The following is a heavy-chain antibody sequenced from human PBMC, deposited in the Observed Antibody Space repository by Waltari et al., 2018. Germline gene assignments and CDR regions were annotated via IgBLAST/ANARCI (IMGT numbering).Heavy chain of an antibody. V-gene: IGHV4-4*02. J-gene: IGHJ4*02. CDR1: GDSVSNNYW. Sequence: QLQLQESGPGLVKPSGTLSVTCAVSGDSVSNNYWWSWVRQSPVKGLEGLGQIHGSGKPNYNPSFASRVSVSLDTSNDQFSLKMTSATAADPAIYFCARDRGRGIYLDSWGQGTLVTVSP. CDR2: IHGSGKP. CDR3: ARDRGRGIYLDS.